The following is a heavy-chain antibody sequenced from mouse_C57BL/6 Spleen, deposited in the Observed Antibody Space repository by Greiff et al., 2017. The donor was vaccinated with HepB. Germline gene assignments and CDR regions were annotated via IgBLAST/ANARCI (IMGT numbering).Heavy chain of an antibody. J-gene: IGHJ4*01. V-gene: IGHV7-3*01. Sequence: EVMLVESGGGLVQPGGSLSLSCAASGFTFTDYYMSWVRQPPGKALEWLGFIRNKANGYTTEYSASVKGRFTISRDNSQSILYLQMNALRAEDSATYYCARYRAYYGSSYAMDYWGQGTSVTVSS. CDR1: GFTFTDYY. CDR3: ARYRAYYGSSYAMDY. CDR2: IRNKANGYTT. D-gene: IGHD1-1*01.